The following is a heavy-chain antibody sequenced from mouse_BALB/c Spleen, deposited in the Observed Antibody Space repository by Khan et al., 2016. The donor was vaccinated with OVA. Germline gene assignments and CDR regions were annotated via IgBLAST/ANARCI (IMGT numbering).Heavy chain of an antibody. CDR1: GYTFTSYY. CDR2: IYPGDGNT. V-gene: IGHV1S56*01. CDR3: GREYGYVEGFGY. J-gene: IGHJ3*01. D-gene: IGHD2-10*02. Sequence: QVQLQQSGPELVKPGASVKMSCKASGYTFTSYYIHWVRQRPGQGLAWIGWIYPGDGNTQYNEYFKGKTTLTEDKSSSTAYMLISTLTSKDSAIYFCGREYGYVEGFGYWGKGTLVTVSA.